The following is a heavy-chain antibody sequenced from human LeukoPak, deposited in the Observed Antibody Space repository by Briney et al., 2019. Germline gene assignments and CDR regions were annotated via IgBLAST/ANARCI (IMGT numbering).Heavy chain of an antibody. V-gene: IGHV4-61*01. CDR3: ARGLINRRVVVVPAAILMRQLGPFDY. J-gene: IGHJ4*02. Sequence: PSETLSLTCTVSGGSVSSGSYYWSWIRQPPGKGLEWIGYIYYSGSTNYNPSLKSRVTISVDTSKNQFSLKLSSVTAADTAVYYCARGLINRRVVVVPAAILMRQLGPFDYWGQGTLVTVSS. CDR2: IYYSGST. CDR1: GGSVSSGSYY. D-gene: IGHD2-2*01.